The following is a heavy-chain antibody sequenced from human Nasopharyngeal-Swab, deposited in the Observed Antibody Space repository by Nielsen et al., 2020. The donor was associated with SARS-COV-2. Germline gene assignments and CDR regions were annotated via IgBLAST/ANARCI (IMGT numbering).Heavy chain of an antibody. V-gene: IGHV3-7*01. J-gene: IGHJ4*02. Sequence: GGSLRLSCAVSEFSFSSYWMTWVRQAPGKGLEWVANINQDGSEKYYVDSVKGRFTISRDNAKNSLYLQMNSLRAEDTAVYYCATGGYTFAYWGQGTLVTVSS. CDR2: INQDGSEK. D-gene: IGHD5-18*01. CDR3: ATGGYTFAY. CDR1: EFSFSSYW.